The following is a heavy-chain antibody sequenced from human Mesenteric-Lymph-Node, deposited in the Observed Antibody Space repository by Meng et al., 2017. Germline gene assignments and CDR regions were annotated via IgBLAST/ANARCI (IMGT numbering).Heavy chain of an antibody. Sequence: GPWLVQPQQSLFPPRPLSGASIGSGEFFWRWNRQPPGKGLEWIGYMDYRGSTFYNPSLKSRVTISVDTSKNQFSLKLSSVTAADTAVYFCARGELLWDYWGQGTLVTVSS. CDR2: MDYRGST. V-gene: IGHV4-30-4*01. CDR3: ARGELLWDY. D-gene: IGHD2-2*01. CDR1: GASIGSGEFF. J-gene: IGHJ4*02.